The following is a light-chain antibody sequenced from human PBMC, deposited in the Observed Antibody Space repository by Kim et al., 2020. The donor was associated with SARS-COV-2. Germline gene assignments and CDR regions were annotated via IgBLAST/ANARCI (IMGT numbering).Light chain of an antibody. CDR1: SGHSTYI. Sequence: SVKLTWTLSSGHSTYIIAWHQQRPGKAPRYLMKLEGNGSFNKGSGVPDRFSGSSSGADRCLTISNLQSEDEGDYYCETWDRNTRVFGGGTKLTVL. J-gene: IGLJ3*02. V-gene: IGLV4-60*03. CDR3: ETWDRNTRV. CDR2: LEGNGSF.